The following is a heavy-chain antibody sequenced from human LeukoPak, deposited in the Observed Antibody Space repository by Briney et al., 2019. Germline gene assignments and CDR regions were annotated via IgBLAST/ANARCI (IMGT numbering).Heavy chain of an antibody. J-gene: IGHJ4*02. Sequence: ASVKVSCKASGYTFTGYYMHWVRQAPGQGLEWMGWINPNSGGTNYAQKFQGRGTMTRDTSISTAYMEQSRLRSDDTAVYYCARDLAARSTTPPGDYWGQGALVTVSS. D-gene: IGHD2-2*01. V-gene: IGHV1-2*02. CDR2: INPNSGGT. CDR3: ARDLAARSTTPPGDY. CDR1: GYTFTGYY.